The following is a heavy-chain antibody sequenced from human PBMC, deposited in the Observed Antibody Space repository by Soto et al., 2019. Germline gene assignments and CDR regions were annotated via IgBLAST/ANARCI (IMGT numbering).Heavy chain of an antibody. Sequence: SVKVSCKASGFTFTSSAVQWVRQARGQRLEWIGWIVVGSGNTNYAQKFQERVTITRDMSTSTAYMELSSLRSEDTAVYYCAADRTDIDLVGGPNDYYYGMDVWGQGTTVTVSS. D-gene: IGHD1-26*01. CDR3: AADRTDIDLVGGPNDYYYGMDV. V-gene: IGHV1-58*01. J-gene: IGHJ6*02. CDR2: IVVGSGNT. CDR1: GFTFTSSA.